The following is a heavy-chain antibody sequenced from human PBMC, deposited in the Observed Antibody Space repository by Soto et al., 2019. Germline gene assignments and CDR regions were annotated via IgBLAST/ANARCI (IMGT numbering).Heavy chain of an antibody. CDR2: IYSGGST. J-gene: IGHJ3*02. CDR3: ARDRSSVDAFDN. D-gene: IGHD6-6*01. V-gene: IGHV3-66*01. CDR1: GFTVSSNY. Sequence: EVQLVESGGGLVQPGGSLRLSCAASGFTVSSNYMSWVRQAPGKGLEWVSVIYSGGSTYYADSVKGRFTISRDNAKNTLSLQMNSLRAEDTAVYYCARDRSSVDAFDNWGQGTMVTVSS.